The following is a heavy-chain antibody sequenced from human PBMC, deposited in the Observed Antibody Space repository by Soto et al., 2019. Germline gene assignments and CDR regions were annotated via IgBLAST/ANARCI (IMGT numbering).Heavy chain of an antibody. Sequence: SETLSLTCAVYGGSFSGYYWSWIRQPPGKGLEWIGEINHSGSTNYNPSLKSRVTISVDTSKNQFSLKLSSVTAADTAVYYCARLIFFPYWGQGTLVTVSS. V-gene: IGHV4-34*01. CDR3: ARLIFFPY. CDR1: GGSFSGYY. D-gene: IGHD3-3*01. CDR2: INHSGST. J-gene: IGHJ4*02.